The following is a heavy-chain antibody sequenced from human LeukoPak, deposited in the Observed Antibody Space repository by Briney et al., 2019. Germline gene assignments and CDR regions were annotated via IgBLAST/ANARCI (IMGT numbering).Heavy chain of an antibody. CDR2: IYYSGST. CDR3: ARVIAAAGAFDY. CDR1: GGSISSDGYY. Sequence: SETLSLTCTVSGGSISSDGYYWSWIRQHPGKGLEWIGYIYYSGSTYYNPSLKSRVTISVDTSKNQFSLKLSSVTAADTAVYYCARVIAAAGAFDYWGQGTLVTVSS. V-gene: IGHV4-31*03. J-gene: IGHJ4*02. D-gene: IGHD6-13*01.